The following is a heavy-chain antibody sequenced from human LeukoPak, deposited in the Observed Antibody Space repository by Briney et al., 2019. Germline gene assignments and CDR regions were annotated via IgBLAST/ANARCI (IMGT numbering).Heavy chain of an antibody. D-gene: IGHD4-11*01. CDR2: INSDGSST. CDR3: ASMAVTYYFDF. J-gene: IGHJ4*02. CDR1: GFTFSSYW. V-gene: IGHV3-74*01. Sequence: GGSLRLSCAASGFTFSSYWMHWVRQAPGKGLVWVSRINSDGSSTSYADSVKGRFTISRDNAKNSLYLQMNSLRADDTAVYYCASMAVTYYFDFWGQGTLVTVSS.